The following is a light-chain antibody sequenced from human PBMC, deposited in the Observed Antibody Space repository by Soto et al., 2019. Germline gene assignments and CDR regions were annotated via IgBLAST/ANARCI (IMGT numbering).Light chain of an antibody. Sequence: QSVLTQPASVSGSPGQSITNSCTGTSSDVGGYNYVSWYQQPPGKAPKLMIYDVSNRPSGVSNRFSGSKSGNTASLTISGLQAEDVADYYCRSYTSSSTHVVFGGGTKLTVL. CDR1: SSDVGGYNY. CDR2: DVS. CDR3: RSYTSSSTHVV. J-gene: IGLJ2*01. V-gene: IGLV2-14*01.